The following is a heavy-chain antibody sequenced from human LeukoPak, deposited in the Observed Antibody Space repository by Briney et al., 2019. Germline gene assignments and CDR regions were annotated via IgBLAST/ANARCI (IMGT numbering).Heavy chain of an antibody. CDR1: GFTFSSYA. J-gene: IGHJ4*02. V-gene: IGHV3-23*01. D-gene: IGHD1-26*01. CDR2: ISGSGGST. CDR3: AREIVGAIKSYFDY. Sequence: GGSLRLSCAASGFTFSSYAMSWVRRAPGKGLEWVSSISGSGGSTYYADSVKGRFTISRDNAENSLYLQMNSLRAEDTAVYYCAREIVGAIKSYFDYWGQGTLVTASS.